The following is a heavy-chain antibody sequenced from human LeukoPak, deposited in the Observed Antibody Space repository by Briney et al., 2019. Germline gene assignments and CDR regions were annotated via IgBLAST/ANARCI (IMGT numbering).Heavy chain of an antibody. CDR2: ISYDGSNK. CDR1: GFTFSSYG. Sequence: GGSLRLSCAASGFTFSSYGMHWVRQAPGKGLEWVAVISYDGSNKYYADSVKGRFTISRDNSKNTLYLQMNSLRAEDTAVYYCAKIPVGATTADDAFDIWGQGTMVTVSS. D-gene: IGHD1-26*01. CDR3: AKIPVGATTADDAFDI. J-gene: IGHJ3*02. V-gene: IGHV3-30*18.